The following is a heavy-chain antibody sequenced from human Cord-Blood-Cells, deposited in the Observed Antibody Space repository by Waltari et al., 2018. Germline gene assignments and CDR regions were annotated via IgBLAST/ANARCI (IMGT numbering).Heavy chain of an antibody. Sequence: EVQLVESGGGLIKHGGSLRLSCAASGFTVSSNYMSWVRQAPGKGREWVSVLYSGGSTYHADSVKGRFTISRDNSKNTLYLQMNSLRAEDTAVYYCARSPKGRGGAAAYWGQGTLVTVSS. CDR1: GFTVSSNY. D-gene: IGHD6-13*01. J-gene: IGHJ4*02. CDR2: LYSGGST. CDR3: ARSPKGRGGAAAY. V-gene: IGHV3-53*01.